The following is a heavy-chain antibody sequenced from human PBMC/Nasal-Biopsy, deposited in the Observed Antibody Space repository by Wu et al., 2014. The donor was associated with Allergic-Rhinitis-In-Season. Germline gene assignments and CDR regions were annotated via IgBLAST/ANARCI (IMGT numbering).Heavy chain of an antibody. D-gene: IGHD3-16*01. J-gene: IGHJ6*04. CDR3: LPGGGRDLDD. Sequence: LRLSCAASGFTFSSYWMHWLRQAPGKGLEWVSAISGTGGSTYYADSVKGRFTISRDNAKNSLYLQMNSLRAEDTAVYYGLPGGGRDLDDWGKGTTVTVSS. V-gene: IGHV3-21*01. CDR1: GFTFSSYW. CDR2: ISGTGGST.